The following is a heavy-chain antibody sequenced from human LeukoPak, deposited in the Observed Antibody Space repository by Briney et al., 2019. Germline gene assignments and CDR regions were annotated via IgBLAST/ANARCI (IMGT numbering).Heavy chain of an antibody. D-gene: IGHD1-26*01. Sequence: PGGSLRLSCAASGFTFSDHNMDWVRQAPGKGLEWVGRTRNKAKSYTTGYAASVKGRFTISRDDSKNSLYLQMNSLKAEDMAVYYCVTDSGTYWGQGTLVTVSS. CDR3: VTDSGTY. CDR2: TRNKAKSYTT. CDR1: GFTFSDHN. V-gene: IGHV3-72*01. J-gene: IGHJ4*02.